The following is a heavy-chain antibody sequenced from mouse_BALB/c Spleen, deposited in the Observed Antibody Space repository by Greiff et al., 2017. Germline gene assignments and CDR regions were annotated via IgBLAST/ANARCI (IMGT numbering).Heavy chain of an antibody. CDR1: GYAFSSYW. CDR3: ARLTTGYAMDY. CDR2: IYPGDGDT. J-gene: IGHJ4*01. D-gene: IGHD1-1*01. Sequence: VQLKQSGAELVRPGSSVKISCKASGYAFSSYWMNWVKQRPGQGLEWIGQIYPGDGDTNYNGKFKGKATLTADKSSSTAYMQLSSLTSEDSAVYFCARLTTGYAMDYWGQGTSVTVSS. V-gene: IGHV1-80*01.